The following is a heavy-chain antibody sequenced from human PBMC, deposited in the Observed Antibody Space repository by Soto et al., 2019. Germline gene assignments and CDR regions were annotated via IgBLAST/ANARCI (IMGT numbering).Heavy chain of an antibody. V-gene: IGHV3-23*01. CDR2: ISGSGGST. Sequence: EVQLLESGGGLVQPGGSLRLSCAASGFTFSSYAMSWVRQAPGKGLEWVSAISGSGGSTYYADSVKGRFTISRDNSKNTLSLQMNSLRAEDTAVYYCAKDCSRTSCYSIWFDSWGQGTLVTVSS. CDR1: GFTFSSYA. CDR3: AKDCSRTSCYSIWFDS. J-gene: IGHJ5*01. D-gene: IGHD2-2*01.